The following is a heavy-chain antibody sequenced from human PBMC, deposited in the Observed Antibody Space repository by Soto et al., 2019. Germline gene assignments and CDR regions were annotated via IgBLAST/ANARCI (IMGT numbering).Heavy chain of an antibody. CDR1: GFTFSSYA. CDR3: AKDLSPDIVVIPAPCEY. D-gene: IGHD2-2*01. Sequence: PGGSLRLSCAASGFTFSSYAMSWVRQAPGKGLEWVSAISGSGGSTYYADSVKGRFTISRDNSKNTLYLQMNSLRAEDTAVYYCAKDLSPDIVVIPAPCEYWGQGTLDTVS. V-gene: IGHV3-23*01. CDR2: ISGSGGST. J-gene: IGHJ4*02.